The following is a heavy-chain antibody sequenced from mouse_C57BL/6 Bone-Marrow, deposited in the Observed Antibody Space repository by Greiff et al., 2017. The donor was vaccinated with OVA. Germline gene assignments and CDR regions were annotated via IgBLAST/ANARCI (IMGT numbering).Heavy chain of an antibody. Sequence: EVQLQQSVAELVRPGASVKLSCKASGFNIKNTYMHWVKQRPEQGLEWIGRIDPANGNTKYAQKFQGKATLTADTSSNTAYLQLSSLTSEDTAIYYCARGYDYAYYFDYWGQGTTLTVSS. CDR2: IDPANGNT. D-gene: IGHD2-4*01. V-gene: IGHV14-3*01. J-gene: IGHJ2*01. CDR1: GFNIKNTY. CDR3: ARGYDYAYYFDY.